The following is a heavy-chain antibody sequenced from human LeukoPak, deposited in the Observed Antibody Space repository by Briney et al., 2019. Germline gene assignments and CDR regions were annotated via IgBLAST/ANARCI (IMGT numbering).Heavy chain of an antibody. J-gene: IGHJ5*02. V-gene: IGHV4-34*01. D-gene: IGHD4-4*01. CDR3: ASTIYSENNWFDP. CDR2: INHSGST. Sequence: PSETLSLTCAVYGGSFSGYYWSWIRQPPGKGLEWIGEINHSGSTSYNPSLKSRVTISVDTSKNQFSLKLSSVTAADTAVYYCASTIYSENNWFDPWGQGTLVTVSS. CDR1: GGSFSGYY.